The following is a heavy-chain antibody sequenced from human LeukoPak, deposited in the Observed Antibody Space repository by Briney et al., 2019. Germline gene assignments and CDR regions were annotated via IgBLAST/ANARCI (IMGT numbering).Heavy chain of an antibody. J-gene: IGHJ2*01. Sequence: GGSLRLSCAAYGFTFSSYNMNWDRQAPGKGLEWVSSISSSSSYIYYADSVKGRFTISRDNAKNSLYLQMNSLRAEDTAVYYCAKVIAGYWYFDLWGRGTLVTVSS. V-gene: IGHV3-21*06. CDR2: ISSSSSYI. CDR1: GFTFSSYN. CDR3: AKVIAGYWYFDL. D-gene: IGHD6-13*01.